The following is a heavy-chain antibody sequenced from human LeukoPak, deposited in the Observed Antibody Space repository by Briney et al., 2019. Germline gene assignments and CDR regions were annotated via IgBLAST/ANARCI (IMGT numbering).Heavy chain of an antibody. D-gene: IGHD3-22*01. CDR2: IIPISGTA. CDR3: ARALYYYDSSGYYYEWFDP. V-gene: IGHV1-69*13. Sequence: SVKVSCKASGYTFTSYYMHWVRQAPGQGLEWMGGIIPISGTANYAQKFQGRVTITADESTSTAYMELSSLRSEDTAVYYCARALYYYDSSGYYYEWFDPWGQGTLVTVSS. J-gene: IGHJ5*02. CDR1: GYTFTSYY.